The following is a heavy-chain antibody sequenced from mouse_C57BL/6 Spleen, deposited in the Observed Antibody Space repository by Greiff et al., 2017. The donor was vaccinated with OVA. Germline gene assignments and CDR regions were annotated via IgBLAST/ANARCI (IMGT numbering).Heavy chain of an antibody. D-gene: IGHD4-1*01. V-gene: IGHV1-55*01. CDR2: IYPGSGST. J-gene: IGHJ3*01. CDR3: ARGSITGEGFAY. CDR1: GYTFTSYW. Sequence: QVQLKQPGAELVKPGASVKMSCKASGYTFTSYWITWVKQRPGQGLEWIGDIYPGSGSTNYNEKFKSKATLTVDTSSSTAYMQLSSLTSEDSAVYYCARGSITGEGFAYWGQGTLVTVSA.